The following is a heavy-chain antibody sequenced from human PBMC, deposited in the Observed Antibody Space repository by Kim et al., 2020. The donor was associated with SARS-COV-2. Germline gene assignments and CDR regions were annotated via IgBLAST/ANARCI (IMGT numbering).Heavy chain of an antibody. CDR3: AKALLES. Sequence: LSLTCAASGFTFSSYGMHWVRQAPGKGLEWVAVISYDGSNKYYADSVKGRFTISRDNSKNTLYLQMNSLRAEDTAVYYCAKALLESWGQGTLVTVSS. V-gene: IGHV3-30*18. D-gene: IGHD1-1*01. CDR1: GFTFSSYG. CDR2: ISYDGSNK. J-gene: IGHJ5*02.